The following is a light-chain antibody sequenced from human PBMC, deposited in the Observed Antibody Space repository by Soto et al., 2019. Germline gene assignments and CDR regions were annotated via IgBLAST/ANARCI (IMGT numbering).Light chain of an antibody. V-gene: IGKV3-15*01. Sequence: ILMTQSPATLSLSPWERVTISCRAAQDVTNSVAWYQQKSGQAPRLLIYDASARASGVSARFSGSGSGTDFTLTISGLQAEDFAVYFCQQYIRRPLSFGQGTRLEI. CDR1: QDVTNS. J-gene: IGKJ5*01. CDR2: DAS. CDR3: QQYIRRPLS.